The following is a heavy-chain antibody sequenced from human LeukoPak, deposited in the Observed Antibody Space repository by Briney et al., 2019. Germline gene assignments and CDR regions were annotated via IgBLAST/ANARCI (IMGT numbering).Heavy chain of an antibody. J-gene: IGHJ4*02. CDR3: AKTFIAVANPIDY. D-gene: IGHD6-19*01. CDR2: ISGGGTST. CDR1: GFTFSSYA. V-gene: IGHV3-23*01. Sequence: GGSLRLSCAASGFTFSSYAMSWVRQAPGKGLEWISVISGGGTSTYYADSVKGRFTISKDNSRNTLYLQMNSLRAEDTAVYYCAKTFIAVANPIDYWGQGTLVTVSS.